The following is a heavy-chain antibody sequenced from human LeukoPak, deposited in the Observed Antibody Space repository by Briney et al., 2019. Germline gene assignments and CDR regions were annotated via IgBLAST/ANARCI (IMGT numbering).Heavy chain of an antibody. V-gene: IGHV4-39*01. CDR3: ARQISENKDY. CDR2: IFYREGFSYGETT. CDR1: GLSISGFY. J-gene: IGHJ4*02. Sequence: RPSDTLSLTCSVSGLSISGFYWLWIRQSPGRGLEWIASIFYREGFSYGETTFYTPSLESRVTISIDTSKNAFSLKLTSVTAADTAVYYCARQISENKDYWGQGTLVTVSS. D-gene: IGHD1/OR15-1a*01.